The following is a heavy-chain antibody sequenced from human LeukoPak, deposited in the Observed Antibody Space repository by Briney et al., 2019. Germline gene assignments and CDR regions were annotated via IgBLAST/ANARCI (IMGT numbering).Heavy chain of an antibody. CDR1: GFIFSNYW. V-gene: IGHV3-7*01. Sequence: GGSLRLSCGASGFIFSNYWMSWVRQAPGKGLEWVASINEDGSDKYYVDSVRGRFTISRDNAKNSLYLQMNSLIAEDTAVYYCARDQRYVSRKKYYYYMAVWGKGTTVTVSS. CDR2: INEDGSDK. CDR3: ARDQRYVSRKKYYYYMAV. D-gene: IGHD1-14*01. J-gene: IGHJ6*03.